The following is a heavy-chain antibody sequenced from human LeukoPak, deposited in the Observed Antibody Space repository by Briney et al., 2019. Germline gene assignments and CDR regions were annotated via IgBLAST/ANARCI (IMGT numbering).Heavy chain of an antibody. V-gene: IGHV3-30*02. Sequence: GGSLRLSCAASGFTFSNYGIHWVRQAPGKGLEWVAFIGYDGSNKDYADSVKGRFTIYRDNSKNTLYLQMNSRRAEDTAVYHCAGRGIATQNFNEKIDYWGQGTLVTVSS. CDR3: AGRGIATQNFNEKIDY. CDR1: GFTFSNYG. J-gene: IGHJ4*02. CDR2: IGYDGSNK. D-gene: IGHD6-13*01.